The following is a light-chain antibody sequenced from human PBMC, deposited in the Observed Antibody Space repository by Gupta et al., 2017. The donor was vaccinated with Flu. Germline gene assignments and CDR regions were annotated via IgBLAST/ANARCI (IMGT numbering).Light chain of an antibody. CDR2: GAS. J-gene: IGKJ4*01. V-gene: IGKV3-20*01. Sequence: VLTHSRRTLSLSPGERATRSCRARQSVRSSYLAWYQQKPGQAPRLLIYGASSRATGIPDRFSGSGSGTDFTLTISRREPEDFAVYYCQQYGSSPITFGRGTKVEIK. CDR3: QQYGSSPIT. CDR1: QSVRSSY.